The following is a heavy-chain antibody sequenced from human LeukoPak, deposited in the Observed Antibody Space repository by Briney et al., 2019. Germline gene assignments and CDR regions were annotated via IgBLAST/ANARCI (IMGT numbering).Heavy chain of an antibody. J-gene: IGHJ4*02. CDR2: ISSSSSYI. Sequence: GGSLRLSCAASGFTFSSYSMNWVRQAPGKGLEWVSSISSSSSYIYYADSVKGRFTISRDNSKNTLYLQMNSLRVEDTAVYYCARDGDGDYVFSYYFDYWGQGTLVTVSS. CDR1: GFTFSSYS. CDR3: ARDGDGDYVFSYYFDY. V-gene: IGHV3-21*01. D-gene: IGHD4-17*01.